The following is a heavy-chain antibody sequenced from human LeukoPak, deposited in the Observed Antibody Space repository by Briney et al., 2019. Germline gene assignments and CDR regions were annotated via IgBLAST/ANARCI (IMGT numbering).Heavy chain of an antibody. CDR2: INHSGST. CDR3: ARQGYHDYVWGSYEIDI. J-gene: IGHJ3*02. V-gene: IGHV4-34*01. D-gene: IGHD3-16*01. CDR1: GGSFSDYY. Sequence: SETLSLTCGVYGGSFSDYYWSRIRQSPGKGLEWIGEINHSGSTNYNPSLKSRVTISIDTSKNQFSLKLSSVTAADTAVYYCARQGYHDYVWGSYEIDIWGQGTMVTVSS.